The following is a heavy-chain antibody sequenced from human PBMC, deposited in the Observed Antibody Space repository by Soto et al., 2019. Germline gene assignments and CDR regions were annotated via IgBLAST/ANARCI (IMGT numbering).Heavy chain of an antibody. CDR2: IYQTGIT. CDR1: GDSISRSNW. CDR3: ARYSASGLYYYFALDV. V-gene: IGHV4-4*02. J-gene: IGHJ6*02. Sequence: SETRSRTWAVSGDSISRSNWWTLFRQPPGKGLEWIGDIYQTGITNSNPSLKSRVTMPIDKSKNQFSLKLTSVTAADTAVYYCARYSASGLYYYFALDVWGQGTTVTVSS. D-gene: IGHD6-13*01.